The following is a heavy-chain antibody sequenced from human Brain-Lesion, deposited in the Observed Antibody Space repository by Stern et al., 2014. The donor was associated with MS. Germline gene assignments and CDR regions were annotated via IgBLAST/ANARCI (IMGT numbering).Heavy chain of an antibody. CDR1: GGSVSSGGYF. J-gene: IGHJ2*01. CDR2: VYYSESI. Sequence: VQLVQSGPGLVKPLQTLSLTCTVSGGSVSSGGYFWNWIRQHPGKGLEWIGHVYYSESIAYNPSLKSRVTISVDTSKNQFSLRLRSVTAADTAVYYCARNPALWYFDLWGRGTLAAVSS. D-gene: IGHD3-3*02. V-gene: IGHV4-31*03. CDR3: ARNPALWYFDL.